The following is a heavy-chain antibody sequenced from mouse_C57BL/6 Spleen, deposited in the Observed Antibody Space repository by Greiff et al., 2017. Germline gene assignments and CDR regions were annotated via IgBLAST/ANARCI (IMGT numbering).Heavy chain of an antibody. D-gene: IGHD4-1*01. CDR1: GYTFTDYE. CDR2: IDPETGGT. Sequence: VQLQQSGAELVRPGASVTLSCKASGYTFTDYEMHWVKLTPVHGLEWIGAIDPETGGTAYHQKFKGKAILTADKSSSTAYMELRSLTSEDSAVYYCTTNWAAWFAYWGQGTLVTVSA. J-gene: IGHJ3*01. V-gene: IGHV1-15*01. CDR3: TTNWAAWFAY.